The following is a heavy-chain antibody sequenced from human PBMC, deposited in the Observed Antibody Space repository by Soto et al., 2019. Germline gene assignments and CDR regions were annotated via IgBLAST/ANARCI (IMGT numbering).Heavy chain of an antibody. CDR2: IYPHDSGT. V-gene: IGHV5-51*01. Sequence: GESLKLSCKGSGYNFTTSWIGWVRQIPGKGLEWMGIIYPHDSGTRYSPSFKGQVTISADKSINTAYLQWTSLKASDTAIYYCARHDGGRFYYYYGMDIWGQGTAVTVSS. D-gene: IGHD3-16*01. CDR3: ARHDGGRFYYYYGMDI. J-gene: IGHJ6*02. CDR1: GYNFTTSW.